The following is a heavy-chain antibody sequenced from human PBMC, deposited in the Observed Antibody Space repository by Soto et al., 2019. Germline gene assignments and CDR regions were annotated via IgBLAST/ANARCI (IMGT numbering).Heavy chain of an antibody. CDR1: DGSISPYY. D-gene: IGHD2-15*01. CDR3: ARLGKYCQSLDP. CDR2: IYYSGST. V-gene: IGHV4-59*08. J-gene: IGHJ5*02. Sequence: SETLSLTCTVSDGSISPYYWAWIRQPPGKGLEWVGYIYYSGSTSYNPSLKSRVTLSLETSKSQFSLRLSSVTASDTAVYYCARLGKYCQSLDPWGQGTLVTVSS.